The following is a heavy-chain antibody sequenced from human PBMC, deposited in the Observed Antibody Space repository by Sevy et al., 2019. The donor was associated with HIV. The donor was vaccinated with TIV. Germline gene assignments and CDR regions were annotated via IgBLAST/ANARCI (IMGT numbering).Heavy chain of an antibody. D-gene: IGHD5-12*01. CDR2: IDSSSFNI. V-gene: IGHV3-48*01. J-gene: IGHJ6*02. CDR3: AREGGYTDQGMDV. CDR1: GFTFSSYN. Sequence: GGSLRLSCSASGFTFSSYNMNWVRQAPGKGLEWLLYIDSSSFNIYYADSVKGRFTVSRDNAKNSLYVQMNSLGGEDTAIYYCAREGGYTDQGMDVWGQGTTVTVS.